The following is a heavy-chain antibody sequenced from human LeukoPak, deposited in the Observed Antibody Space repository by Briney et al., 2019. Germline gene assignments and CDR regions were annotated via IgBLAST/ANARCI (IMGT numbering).Heavy chain of an antibody. D-gene: IGHD2-8*01. CDR3: ARNAGVGPDY. Sequence: PRASVKVSCKASGYTFTSYAMDWVRQAPGQGLEWMGWINTNTGNPAYAQGFTGRFVFSLDTSVSTAYLQVSSLKVEDTAVYYCARNAGVGPDYWGQGTLVTVSS. CDR2: INTNTGNP. V-gene: IGHV7-4-1*02. J-gene: IGHJ4*02. CDR1: GYTFTSYA.